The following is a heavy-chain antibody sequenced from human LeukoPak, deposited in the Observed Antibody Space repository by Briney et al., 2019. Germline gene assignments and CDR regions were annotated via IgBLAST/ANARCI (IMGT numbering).Heavy chain of an antibody. V-gene: IGHV3-48*02. J-gene: IGHJ5*02. D-gene: IGHD3-22*01. Sequence: TGGSLRLSCATSGFTFSDYNMNWVRQVPGKGLESVSYMSRSGNIIYYADSVKGRFTISRDNSKNTLYLQMNSLRDEDTAVYYCAKGRDSSGYYYQPFDPWGQGTLVTVSS. CDR1: GFTFSDYN. CDR2: MSRSGNII. CDR3: AKGRDSSGYYYQPFDP.